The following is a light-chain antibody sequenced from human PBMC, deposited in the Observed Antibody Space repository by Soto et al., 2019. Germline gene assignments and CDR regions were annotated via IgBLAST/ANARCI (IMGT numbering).Light chain of an antibody. CDR2: EVN. CDR3: CSYAGSYTHV. Sequence: QSALTQPASLSGSPGQSITISCTGTSSDIGAYDYVSWFQQHPGKAPKLMISEVNNRPSGVSNRFSGSKSGNTAYLTISGLQTDDEADYYCCSYAGSYTHVFGTGTKLTVL. V-gene: IGLV2-14*01. J-gene: IGLJ1*01. CDR1: SSDIGAYDY.